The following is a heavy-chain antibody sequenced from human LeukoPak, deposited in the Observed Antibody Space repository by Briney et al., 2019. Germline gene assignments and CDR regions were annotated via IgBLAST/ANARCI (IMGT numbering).Heavy chain of an antibody. CDR1: GFTFNSYT. V-gene: IGHV3-43*01. CDR3: AKDPGTFSSWYDYYGMDV. Sequence: GGSLRLSCAASGFTFNSYTMHWVRQAPGRGLEWVSLISWDGGSTYYADSVKGRFTISRDNSKNSLYLQMNSLRTEDTALYYCAKDPGTFSSWYDYYGMDVWGQGTTATVSS. D-gene: IGHD6-13*01. J-gene: IGHJ6*02. CDR2: ISWDGGST.